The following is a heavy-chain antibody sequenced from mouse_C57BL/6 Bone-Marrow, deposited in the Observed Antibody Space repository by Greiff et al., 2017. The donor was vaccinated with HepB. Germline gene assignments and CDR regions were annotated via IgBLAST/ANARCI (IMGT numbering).Heavy chain of an antibody. Sequence: EVNLVESGGDLVKPGGSLKLSCAASGFTFSSYGMSWVRQTPDKRLEWVATISSGGSYTYYPDSVKGRFTISRDTAKNTLYLQMSSLKSEDTAMYYCARQYYYGSRRDWYFDVWGTGTTVTVSS. V-gene: IGHV5-6*01. CDR1: GFTFSSYG. CDR3: ARQYYYGSRRDWYFDV. J-gene: IGHJ1*03. CDR2: ISSGGSYT. D-gene: IGHD1-1*01.